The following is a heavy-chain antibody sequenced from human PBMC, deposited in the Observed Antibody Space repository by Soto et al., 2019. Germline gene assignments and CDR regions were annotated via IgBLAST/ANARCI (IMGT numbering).Heavy chain of an antibody. CDR3: TTYRSDFDY. CDR2: IYYSGST. V-gene: IGHV4-59*08. J-gene: IGHJ4*02. Sequence: PSETLSLTCTVSGGSISSYSWSWIRQPPGKGLEWIGYIYYSGSTNYNPSLKSRVTISVDTSKNQFSLKLSSVTAADTAVYYCTTYRSDFDYWGQGTLVTVSS. D-gene: IGHD6-19*01. CDR1: GGSISSYS.